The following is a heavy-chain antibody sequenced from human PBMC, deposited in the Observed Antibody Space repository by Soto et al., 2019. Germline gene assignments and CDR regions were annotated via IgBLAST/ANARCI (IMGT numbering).Heavy chain of an antibody. CDR2: INPSGGST. D-gene: IGHD6-19*01. CDR3: ARGAAVAGADY. CDR1: GYTFTSYY. Sequence: QVQLVQSGAEVKKPGASVKVSCKASGYTFTSYYMHWVRQAPGQGLEWMGIINPSGGSTSYAQKFQGRGTMTRDTYTSTVYMELSSLRSEDTAVYYCARGAAVAGADYWGQGTLVTVSS. J-gene: IGHJ4*02. V-gene: IGHV1-46*03.